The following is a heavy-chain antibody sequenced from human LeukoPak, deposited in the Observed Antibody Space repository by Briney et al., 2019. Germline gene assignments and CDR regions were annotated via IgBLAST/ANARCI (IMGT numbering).Heavy chain of an antibody. CDR3: ARPRYDSSGYCDY. J-gene: IGHJ4*02. D-gene: IGHD3-22*01. CDR1: GYRFTSYW. Sequence: GESLQISCKGSGYRFTSYWIGWVRQMPGKGLEWMGIIYPGDSDTRYSPSFQGQVTISADKSISTAYLQWSSLKASDTAMYYCARPRYDSSGYCDYWGQGTLVTVSS. CDR2: IYPGDSDT. V-gene: IGHV5-51*01.